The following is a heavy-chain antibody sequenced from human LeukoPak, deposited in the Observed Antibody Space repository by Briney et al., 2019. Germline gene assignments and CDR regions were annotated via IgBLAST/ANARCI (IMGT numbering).Heavy chain of an antibody. J-gene: IGHJ4*02. V-gene: IGHV1-69*06. D-gene: IGHD3-16*01. CDR3: ARVGVRDMGEDY. Sequence: ASVKVSCKASGGTFSSYAISWVRQAPGQGLEWMGGIIPIFGTANYAQKFQGRVTITADKSTSTAYVELSSLRSEDTAVYYCARVGVRDMGEDYWGQGTLVTVSS. CDR2: IIPIFGTA. CDR1: GGTFSSYA.